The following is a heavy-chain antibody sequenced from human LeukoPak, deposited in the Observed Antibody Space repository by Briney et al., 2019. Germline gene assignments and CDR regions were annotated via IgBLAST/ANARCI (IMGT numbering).Heavy chain of an antibody. CDR1: GFTFSTFG. CDR2: IQSDGSKQ. Sequence: GGSLRLSCAPAGFTFSTFGIHWVRQTPGKGREGAAAIQSDGSKQYYGDSVKGRFTISRDSSKNTVYLQMNSLRAEDTAVYYCARDSIFWPYYYMDVWGKGTTVTVSS. CDR3: ARDSIFWPYYYMDV. D-gene: IGHD3-3*01. J-gene: IGHJ6*03. V-gene: IGHV3-33*01.